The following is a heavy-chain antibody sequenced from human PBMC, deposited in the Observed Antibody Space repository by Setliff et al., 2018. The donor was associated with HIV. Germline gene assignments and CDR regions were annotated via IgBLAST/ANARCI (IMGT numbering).Heavy chain of an antibody. CDR3: AREREIVGAGNYMDV. J-gene: IGHJ6*03. V-gene: IGHV1-69*13. CDR1: GYTFSTNA. D-gene: IGHD1-26*01. Sequence: ASVKVSCKAFGYTFSTNAISWVRQAPGQGLEWMGGIIPIFGTANYAQKFQGRVTITADESTSTAYMELSSLRSEDTAVYYCAREREIVGAGNYMDVWGKGTTVTVSS. CDR2: IIPIFGTA.